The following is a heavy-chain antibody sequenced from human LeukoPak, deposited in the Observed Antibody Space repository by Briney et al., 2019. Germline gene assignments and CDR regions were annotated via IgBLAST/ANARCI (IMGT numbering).Heavy chain of an antibody. V-gene: IGHV4-39*07. CDR3: AREGKRYCSSTSCYLGYYAFDI. Sequence: SETLSLTCTVSGGSISSSSYYWGWIRQPPGKGLEWIGSIYYSGSTYYNPSLKSRVTMSVDTSKNQFSLKLSSVTAADTAVYYCAREGKRYCSSTSCYLGYYAFDIWGQGTMVTVSS. D-gene: IGHD2-2*01. CDR1: GGSISSSSYY. CDR2: IYYSGST. J-gene: IGHJ3*02.